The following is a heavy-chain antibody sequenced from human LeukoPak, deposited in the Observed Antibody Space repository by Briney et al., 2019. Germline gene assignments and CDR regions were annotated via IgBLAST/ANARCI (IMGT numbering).Heavy chain of an antibody. CDR1: GFTFSSYW. CDR3: ARDDPTFGVDAFDI. CDR2: IKQDGSEK. V-gene: IGHV3-7*01. D-gene: IGHD3-10*02. Sequence: GGSLRLSCAASGFTFSSYWMSWVRQAPGKGLEWVANIKQDGSEKYYVDSVKGRFTISRDNAKNSLYLQMNSLRAEDTAVYYCARDDPTFGVDAFDIWGQGTMVTVSS. J-gene: IGHJ3*02.